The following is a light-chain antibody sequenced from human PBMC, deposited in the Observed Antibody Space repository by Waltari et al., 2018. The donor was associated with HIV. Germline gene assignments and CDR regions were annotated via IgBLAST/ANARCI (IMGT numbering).Light chain of an antibody. CDR2: EVS. CDR1: SSAIAGYNS. Sequence: QSALTQPASVSGSPGQSLTISCTGTSSAIAGYNSVSWYQQHPGKAPKLMLYEVSTRPSGVSNRFSGSKSGNTASLTISGLQAEDEADYYCSSYTSSSTVIFGGGTKLAVL. J-gene: IGLJ2*01. V-gene: IGLV2-14*01. CDR3: SSYTSSSTVI.